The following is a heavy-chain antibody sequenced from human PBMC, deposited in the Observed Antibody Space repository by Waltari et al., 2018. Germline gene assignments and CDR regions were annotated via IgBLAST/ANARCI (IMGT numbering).Heavy chain of an antibody. D-gene: IGHD1-1*01. V-gene: IGHV1-2*02. CDR1: GYTFTAYY. CDR3: ARETLPGNKIIDY. Sequence: QVQLVQSGAEVKEPGASVKVSCKTSGYTFTAYYLHWVRQAPGQGLEWMAWINANTGDSKSAQPFQGRVTVTRDTSITTAYLELSGLRSDDTALYYCARETLPGNKIIDYWGQGTLVTVSS. J-gene: IGHJ4*02. CDR2: INANTGDS.